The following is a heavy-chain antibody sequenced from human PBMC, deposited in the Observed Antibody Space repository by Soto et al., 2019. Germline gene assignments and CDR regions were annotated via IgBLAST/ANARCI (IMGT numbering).Heavy chain of an antibody. V-gene: IGHV1-3*01. J-gene: IGHJ5*02. Sequence: ASVKVSCKASGYSFTNYAMHWVRQAPGQRLEWMGWINAGNGNTRYSQRFQGRVTITRDTSASTAYMELSSLTSEDTAVYYCAREAAMVTTFDPWGQGTLVTVSS. CDR2: INAGNGNT. CDR1: GYSFTNYA. CDR3: AREAAMVTTFDP. D-gene: IGHD5-18*01.